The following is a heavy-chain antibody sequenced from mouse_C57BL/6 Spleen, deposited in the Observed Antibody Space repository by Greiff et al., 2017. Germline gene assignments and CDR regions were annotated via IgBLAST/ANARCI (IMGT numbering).Heavy chain of an antibody. CDR1: GFTFTDYY. Sequence: EVNVVESGGGLVQPGGSLSLSCAASGFTFTDYYMSWVRQPPGKALEWLGFIRNKANGYTTEYSASVKGRFTISRDNSQSILYLQMNALRAEDSATYYCARSTVVEDYYAMDYWGQGTSVTVSS. CDR2: IRNKANGYTT. CDR3: ARSTVVEDYYAMDY. V-gene: IGHV7-3*01. D-gene: IGHD1-1*01. J-gene: IGHJ4*01.